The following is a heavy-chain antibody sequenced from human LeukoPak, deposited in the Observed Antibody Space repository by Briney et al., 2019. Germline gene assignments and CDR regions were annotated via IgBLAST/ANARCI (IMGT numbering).Heavy chain of an antibody. D-gene: IGHD3-3*01. Sequence: GGSLRLSCAASGFTFSIYAMHWVRQAPGKGLEYVSAVSRDGLSTYYADSVKGRFTISRDNSKNTVYLQMDSLRAEDMAVYYCARAKYYDFWSGYPPRPSFDYWGQGTLVTVSA. V-gene: IGHV3-64*02. CDR1: GFTFSIYA. J-gene: IGHJ4*02. CDR3: ARAKYYDFWSGYPPRPSFDY. CDR2: VSRDGLST.